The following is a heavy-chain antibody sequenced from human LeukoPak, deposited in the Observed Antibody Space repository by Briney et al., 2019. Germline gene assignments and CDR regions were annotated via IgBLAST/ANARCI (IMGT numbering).Heavy chain of an antibody. CDR3: ARDRCSSTSCYWDPFDY. Sequence: SETLSLTCTVSGGSISSSSYYWGWIRQPPGKGLEWIGSIYYSGSTYYNPSLKSRVTISVDTSKNQFSLKLSSVTAADTAVYYCARDRCSSTSCYWDPFDYWGQGTLVTVSS. V-gene: IGHV4-39*07. D-gene: IGHD2-2*01. J-gene: IGHJ4*02. CDR2: IYYSGST. CDR1: GGSISSSSYY.